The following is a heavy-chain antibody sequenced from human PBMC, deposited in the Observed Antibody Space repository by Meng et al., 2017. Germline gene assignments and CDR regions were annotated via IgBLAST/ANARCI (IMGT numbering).Heavy chain of an antibody. CDR3: ARGLPAVAVDY. V-gene: IGHV1-2*06. CDR1: GYTFTGYY. J-gene: IGHJ4*02. CDR2: FNPNSGGT. D-gene: IGHD6-19*01. Sequence: QVLPVQSAGEVKKPGASVKVSCKASGYTFTGYYMHWVRQAPGQGLGWMGRFNPNSGGTNYAQKFQGRVTMTRDTSISTAYMELGRLRSDDTAVYYCARGLPAVAVDYWGQGTLVTVSS.